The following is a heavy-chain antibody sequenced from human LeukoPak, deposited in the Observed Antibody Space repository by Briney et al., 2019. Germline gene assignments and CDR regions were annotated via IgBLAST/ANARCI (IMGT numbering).Heavy chain of an antibody. CDR1: GYTFTGYY. CDR3: ARVRQQLVDFDY. D-gene: IGHD6-13*01. V-gene: IGHV1-2*02. J-gene: IGHJ4*02. CDR2: INPNSGGT. Sequence: ASVKVSCKASGYTFTGYYMHWVRQAPGQGLEWMGWINPNSGGTNYAQKFQGRVTMTRDTSISTAYMELGRLRSGDTAVYYCARVRQQLVDFDYWGQGTLVTVSS.